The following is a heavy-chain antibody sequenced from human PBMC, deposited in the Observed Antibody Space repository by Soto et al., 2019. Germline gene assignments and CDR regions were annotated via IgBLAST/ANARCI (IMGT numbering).Heavy chain of an antibody. CDR2: LDGAGGST. CDR3: TAPRDEYGSGVSWFTYGMDI. V-gene: IGHV3-23*01. D-gene: IGHD3-10*01. CDR1: GFTFSDYA. Sequence: PGGSLRLSCLASGFTFSDYAMTWVRHVPGRGLEWVASLDGAGGSTYYADSVRGRFTISRDNSQNTLFLQMKRLTVDDTAIYYCTAPRDEYGSGVSWFTYGMDIWGQGTTVTVCS. J-gene: IGHJ6*02.